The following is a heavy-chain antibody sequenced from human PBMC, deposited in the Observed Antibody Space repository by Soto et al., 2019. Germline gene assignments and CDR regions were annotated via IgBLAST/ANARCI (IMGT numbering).Heavy chain of an antibody. CDR2: IDPSDSYT. CDR3: ASRYYDSSGYDGDY. D-gene: IGHD3-22*01. Sequence: GESLKISCKGSGYSFTSYWISWVRQMPGKGLEWMGRIDPSDSYTNYSPSFQGHATISADKSISTAYLQWSSLKASDTAMYYCASRYYDSSGYDGDYWGQGTLVTVSS. CDR1: GYSFTSYW. V-gene: IGHV5-10-1*01. J-gene: IGHJ4*02.